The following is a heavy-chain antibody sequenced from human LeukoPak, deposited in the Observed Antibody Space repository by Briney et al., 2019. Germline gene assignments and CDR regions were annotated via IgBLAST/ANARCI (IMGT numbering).Heavy chain of an antibody. CDR1: GGSFSGYY. CDR3: ARVYPKRSSWTPNAFDI. J-gene: IGHJ3*02. CDR2: INHSGST. Sequence: SETLSLTCAVYGGSFSGYYWSWIRQPPGKGLEWIGEINHSGSTNYNPSLKSRVTISVDTSKNQFSLKLSSVTAADTAVYYCARVYPKRSSWTPNAFDIWGQGTMVTVSS. V-gene: IGHV4-34*01. D-gene: IGHD2-15*01.